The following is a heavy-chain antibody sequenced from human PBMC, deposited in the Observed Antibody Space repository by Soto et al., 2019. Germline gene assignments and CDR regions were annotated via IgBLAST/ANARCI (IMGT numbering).Heavy chain of an antibody. CDR2: INAGNGNT. V-gene: IGHV1-3*01. CDR1: GYTFTSYA. J-gene: IGHJ6*03. Sequence: EASVKVSCKASGYTFTSYAMHWVRQAPGQRLEWMGWINAGNGNTKYSQKFQGRVTITRDTSASTAYMELSSLRSEDTAVYYCARVGDPYYYYYYMDVWGKGTTVTVSS. CDR3: ARVGDPYYYYYYMDV.